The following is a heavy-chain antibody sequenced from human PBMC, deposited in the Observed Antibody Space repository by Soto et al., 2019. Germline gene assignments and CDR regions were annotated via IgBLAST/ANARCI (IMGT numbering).Heavy chain of an antibody. CDR2: ISSTSTNI. D-gene: IGHD2-21*01. J-gene: IGHJ3*01. V-gene: IGHV3-21*01. Sequence: EVQPVESGGGLVKPGGSLRLSCAASGFTFSRYIMHWVRQAPGQGLEWIATISSTSTNIYYADSVKGRITISRDNPKNSLSLQMDSLRREDTAVYYCTRGIASSSLVTFDVWGQGTMVTVSP. CDR3: TRGIASSSLVTFDV. CDR1: GFTFSRYI.